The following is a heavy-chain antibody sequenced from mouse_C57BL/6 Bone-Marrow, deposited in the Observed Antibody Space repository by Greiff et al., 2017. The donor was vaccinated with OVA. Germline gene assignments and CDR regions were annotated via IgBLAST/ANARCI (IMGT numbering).Heavy chain of an antibody. D-gene: IGHD2-4*01. CDR3: ARCDYDRFYYFDY. V-gene: IGHV1-64*01. Sequence: VQLQQPGAELVKPGASVKLSCKASGYTFTSYWMHWVKQRPGQGLEWIGMIHPNSGSTNYNEKFKSKATLTVDKSSSTAYMQLSSLTSEDSAVYYCARCDYDRFYYFDYWGQGTTLTVSS. J-gene: IGHJ2*01. CDR1: GYTFTSYW. CDR2: IHPNSGST.